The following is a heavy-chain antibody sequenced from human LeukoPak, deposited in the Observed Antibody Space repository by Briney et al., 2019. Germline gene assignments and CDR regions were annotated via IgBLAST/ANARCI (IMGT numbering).Heavy chain of an antibody. J-gene: IGHJ4*02. CDR1: GFTVSSNY. CDR3: AKGFKWTDPDRLFDY. V-gene: IGHV3-66*01. Sequence: GGSLRLSCAASGFTVSSNYMSWVRQAPGKGLEWVSVIYSGGSTYYADSVKGRFTISRDNSKNTLYLQMNSLRAEDTAVYYCAKGFKWTDPDRLFDYWGQGTLVTVSS. CDR2: IYSGGST. D-gene: IGHD1-14*01.